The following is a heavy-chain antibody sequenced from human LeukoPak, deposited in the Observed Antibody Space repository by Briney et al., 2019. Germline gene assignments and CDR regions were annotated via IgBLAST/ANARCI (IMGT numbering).Heavy chain of an antibody. CDR1: GDSIKSDSYY. Sequence: PSETLSLNCTVSGDSIKSDSYYWGWIRQPPGKGLEWIGTIYYSGSTYYNPSLKSRVTISVDTSKNQFSVKLSSVTAADTALYYCARHKEDFHDSSGPNFWHFDLWGRGTLVTVSS. CDR2: IYYSGST. V-gene: IGHV4-39*01. CDR3: ARHKEDFHDSSGPNFWHFDL. D-gene: IGHD3-22*01. J-gene: IGHJ2*01.